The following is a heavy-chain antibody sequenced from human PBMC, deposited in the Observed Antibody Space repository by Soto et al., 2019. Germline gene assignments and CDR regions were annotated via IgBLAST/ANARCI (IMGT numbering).Heavy chain of an antibody. CDR3: AKDGPGGRSWFDP. J-gene: IGHJ5*02. V-gene: IGHV3-23*01. CDR2: ISGSGGST. Sequence: GESLKISCAASGFTFSSYAMSWVRQAPGKGLEWVSAISGSGGSTYYADSVKGRFTISRDNSKNTLYLQMNSLRAEDTAVYYCAKDGPGGRSWFDPWGQGTLVTVSS. D-gene: IGHD3-16*01. CDR1: GFTFSSYA.